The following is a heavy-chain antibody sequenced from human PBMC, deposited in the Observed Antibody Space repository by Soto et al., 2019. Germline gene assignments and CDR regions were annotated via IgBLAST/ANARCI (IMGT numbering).Heavy chain of an antibody. D-gene: IGHD2-15*01. J-gene: IGHJ6*02. CDR3: ARRIKYYYAMDV. CDR1: GGSISSYY. V-gene: IGHV4-59*08. CDR2: ISDSGST. Sequence: SETLSLTCTVSGGSISSYYWSWIRQPPGKGLEWIGYISDSGSTNYNPSLKSRVTVSVDTSNNQFSLKLSSVTAADTAVYYCARRIKYYYAMDVWGQGTTVTVSS.